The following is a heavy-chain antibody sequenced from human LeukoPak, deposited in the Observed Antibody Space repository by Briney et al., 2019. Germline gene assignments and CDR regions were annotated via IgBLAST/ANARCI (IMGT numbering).Heavy chain of an antibody. D-gene: IGHD3-10*01. Sequence: ASVKVSCTASGGTFSSYAISWVRQAPGQGLEWMGRIIPILGIANYAQKFQGRVTITADKSTSTAYMELSSLRSEDTAVYYCARDRDLLLWFGELLYPFDYWGQGTLVTVSS. CDR3: ARDRDLLLWFGELLYPFDY. CDR1: GGTFSSYA. V-gene: IGHV1-69*04. CDR2: IIPILGIA. J-gene: IGHJ4*02.